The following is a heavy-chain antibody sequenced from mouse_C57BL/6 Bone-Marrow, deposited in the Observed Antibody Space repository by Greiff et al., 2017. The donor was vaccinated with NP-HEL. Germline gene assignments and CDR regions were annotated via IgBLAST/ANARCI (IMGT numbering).Heavy chain of an antibody. CDR2: ISSGGSYT. J-gene: IGHJ4*01. Sequence: VQLKESGGDLVKPGGSLKLSCAASGFTFSSYGMSWVRQTPDKRLEWVATISSGGSYTYYPYSVKGRFTISRDNAKNTLYLQMSSLKSEDTAMYYCARPTAQATWAMEYWGQGTSVTVSS. CDR1: GFTFSSYG. D-gene: IGHD3-2*02. V-gene: IGHV5-6*01. CDR3: ARPTAQATWAMEY.